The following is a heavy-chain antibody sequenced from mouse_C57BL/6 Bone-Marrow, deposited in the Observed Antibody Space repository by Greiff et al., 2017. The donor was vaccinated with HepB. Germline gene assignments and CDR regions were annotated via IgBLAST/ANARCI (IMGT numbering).Heavy chain of an antibody. Sequence: VQLQQSGPELVKPGASVKISCKASGYAFSSSWMNWVKQRPGKGLEWIGRIYPGDGDTNYNGKFKGKATLTADKSSSTAHMQLSSLTSEDSAVYFCARSIITTVEFAYWGQGTLVTVSA. J-gene: IGHJ3*01. D-gene: IGHD1-1*01. V-gene: IGHV1-82*01. CDR1: GYAFSSSW. CDR3: ARSIITTVEFAY. CDR2: IYPGDGDT.